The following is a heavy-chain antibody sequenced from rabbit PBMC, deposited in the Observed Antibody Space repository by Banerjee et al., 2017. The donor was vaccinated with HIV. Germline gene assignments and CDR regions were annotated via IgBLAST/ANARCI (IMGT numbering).Heavy chain of an antibody. CDR1: GFPYSDKAV. CDR2: INAITGKA. D-gene: IGHD1-1*01. Sequence: QEQLVESGGGLVHPEGSLTLTCKASGFPYSDKAVMCWVRQAPGKGLQWIACINAITGKAVYATWAKGRFPFSKTSSTTVTLQMTSLTAADTATYFCARNYVNAFDPWGPGTLVTVS. V-gene: IGHV1S45*01. J-gene: IGHJ2*01. CDR3: ARNYVNAFDP.